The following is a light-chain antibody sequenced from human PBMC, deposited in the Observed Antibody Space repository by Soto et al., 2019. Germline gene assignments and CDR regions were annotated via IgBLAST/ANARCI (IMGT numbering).Light chain of an antibody. Sequence: EIVMTQSPATLSVSPGERATLSCRASQSVSSNLAWYQQKPGQAPRLLIYGASTRATGIPARFSGSRSGTEFPRTISSLQSEDFAVYYCQQYNDWPRTFGQGTKVEIK. CDR3: QQYNDWPRT. V-gene: IGKV3-15*01. CDR2: GAS. CDR1: QSVSSN. J-gene: IGKJ1*01.